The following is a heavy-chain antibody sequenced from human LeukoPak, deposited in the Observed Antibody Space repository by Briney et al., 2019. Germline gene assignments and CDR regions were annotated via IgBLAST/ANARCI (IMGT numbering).Heavy chain of an antibody. CDR2: IYTSGST. J-gene: IGHJ6*03. Sequence: SETLSLTCTVSGGSISSYYWSWIRQPAGKGLEWIGRIYTSGSTNYNPSPKSRVTMSVDTSKNQFSLKLSSVTAADTAVYYCARDSTFGGITAAMDVWGKGTTVTVSS. CDR3: ARDSTFGGITAAMDV. V-gene: IGHV4-4*07. D-gene: IGHD3-3*01. CDR1: GGSISSYY.